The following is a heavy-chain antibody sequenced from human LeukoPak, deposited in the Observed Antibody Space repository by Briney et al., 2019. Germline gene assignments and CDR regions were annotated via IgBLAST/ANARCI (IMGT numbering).Heavy chain of an antibody. V-gene: IGHV3-23*01. CDR2: ISGSGGST. J-gene: IGHJ4*02. CDR3: AKDRRRGSSGWYYFDY. D-gene: IGHD6-19*01. CDR1: GFTFSSYA. Sequence: PGGSLRLSCAASGFTFSSYAMSGVRQAPGEGLEWVSAISGSGGSTYYADSVKGRFTISRDNSKNTLYLQMNSLRAEDTAVYYCAKDRRRGSSGWYYFDYWGQGTLVTVSS.